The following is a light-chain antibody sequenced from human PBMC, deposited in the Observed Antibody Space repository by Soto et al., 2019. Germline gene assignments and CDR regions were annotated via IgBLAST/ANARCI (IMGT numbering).Light chain of an antibody. CDR3: QQSYSTPHN. J-gene: IGKJ2*01. Sequence: DIQMTQSPSSLSASVGDRVTITCRASQSISSYLNWYQQKPGKAPKLLIYAASSLQSGVPSRFSGSGSGTDFTLTISSLQPEDFATYYGQQSYSTPHNFGQGTKLEIK. CDR2: AAS. CDR1: QSISSY. V-gene: IGKV1-39*01.